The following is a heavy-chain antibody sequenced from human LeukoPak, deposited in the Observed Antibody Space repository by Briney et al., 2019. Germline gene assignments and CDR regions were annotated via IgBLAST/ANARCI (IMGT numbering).Heavy chain of an antibody. CDR1: GFSLSTARMG. J-gene: IGHJ4*02. CDR2: IFSNDEK. CDR3: AREGWYCSGGSCYRRRFYFDY. V-gene: IGHV2-26*01. D-gene: IGHD2-15*01. Sequence: ESGPVLVKPTETLTLTCTVSGFSLSTARMGVSWIRQPPGKALEWLAHIFSNDEKSYSTSLKSRLTISKDTSKSQVVLTMANMDPVDTATYYCAREGWYCSGGSCYRRRFYFDYWGQGTLVTVSS.